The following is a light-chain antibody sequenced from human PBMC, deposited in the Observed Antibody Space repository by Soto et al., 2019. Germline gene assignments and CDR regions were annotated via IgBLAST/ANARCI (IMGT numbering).Light chain of an antibody. CDR2: WAS. J-gene: IGKJ4*01. CDR3: QQYYRVPQLT. Sequence: DIVMTQSPDSLAVSLGERATITCKSSQSLFYSPNNKTYLAWYQHKAGQSPKLLIYWASNRESGVPDRFSGSWSWTEFTLTISSLQAEDVAVYYCQQYYRVPQLTFGAGTKVEIK. V-gene: IGKV4-1*01. CDR1: QSLFYSPNNKTY.